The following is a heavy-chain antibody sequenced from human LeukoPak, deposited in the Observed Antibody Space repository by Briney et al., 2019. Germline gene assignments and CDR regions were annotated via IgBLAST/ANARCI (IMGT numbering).Heavy chain of an antibody. CDR1: GFNLRREW. D-gene: IGHD6-13*01. V-gene: IGHV3-7*02. Sequence: GSLRPSRAALGFNLRREWMSLVRQAPGKGLGWVANIKQDGSEKYYVDSVKGRFTISRDNAKNSLFLQMNSLRAEDTAVYYCCRIAAAGFDYWGQGTLVTVSS. CDR2: IKQDGSEK. J-gene: IGHJ4*02. CDR3: CRIAAAGFDY.